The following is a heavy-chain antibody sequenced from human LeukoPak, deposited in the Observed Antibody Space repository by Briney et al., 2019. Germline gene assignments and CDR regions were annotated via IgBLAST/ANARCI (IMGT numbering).Heavy chain of an antibody. CDR2: IIPILGIA. CDR3: ARDPTAVAGTSGDY. J-gene: IGHJ4*02. V-gene: IGHV1-69*04. D-gene: IGHD6-19*01. Sequence: AASVKVSCKASGGAFSSYAISWVRQAPGQGLEWMGRIIPILGIANYAQKFQGRVTITADKSTSTAYMELSSLRSEDTAVCYCARDPTAVAGTSGDYWGQGTLVTVSS. CDR1: GGAFSSYA.